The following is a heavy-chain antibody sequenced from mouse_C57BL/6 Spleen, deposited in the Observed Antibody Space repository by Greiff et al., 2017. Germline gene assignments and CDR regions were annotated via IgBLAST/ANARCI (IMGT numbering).Heavy chain of an antibody. CDR2: ISYSGST. Sequence: EVKLMESGPGLAKPSQTLSLTCSVTGYSITSDYWNWIRKFPGNKLEYMGYISYSGSTYYNPSLKSRISITRDTSKNQYYLQLNSVTTEDTATYYCARFRDGYYVGWYFDVWGTGTTVTVSS. J-gene: IGHJ1*03. CDR1: GYSITSDY. V-gene: IGHV3-8*01. D-gene: IGHD2-3*01. CDR3: ARFRDGYYVGWYFDV.